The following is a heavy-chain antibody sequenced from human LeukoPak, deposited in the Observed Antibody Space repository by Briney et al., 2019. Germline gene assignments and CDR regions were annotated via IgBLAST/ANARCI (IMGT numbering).Heavy chain of an antibody. J-gene: IGHJ4*02. V-gene: IGHV4-39*01. Sequence: SETLSLTCTVSGGSIRSSTYYWAWFRQPPGKGLEWIGTIYYTGSTYYKPSLKSRISMSVDTSKNEFSLKLSSVTAADTAVYYCARNYDDTNGHTDWGQGTLVTVSS. CDR3: ARNYDDTNGHTD. CDR1: GGSIRSSTYY. D-gene: IGHD3-22*01. CDR2: IYYTGST.